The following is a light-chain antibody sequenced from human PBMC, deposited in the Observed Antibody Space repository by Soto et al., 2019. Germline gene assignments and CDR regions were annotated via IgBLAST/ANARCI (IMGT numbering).Light chain of an antibody. CDR2: WAS. Sequence: DIVMTQSPDSLAVSLGERATMNCKCSRSVLYKSNNKNHLAWYQQKPGQPPQLIIYWASTRESGVPERFSGSGSGTDFTLTISSLRAEDVAVYYCQQYYSAPWTFGQGTKVDIK. V-gene: IGKV4-1*01. CDR1: RSVLYKSNNKNH. CDR3: QQYYSAPWT. J-gene: IGKJ1*01.